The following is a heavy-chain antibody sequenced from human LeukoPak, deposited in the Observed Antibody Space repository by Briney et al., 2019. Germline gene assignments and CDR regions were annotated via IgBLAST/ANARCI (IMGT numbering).Heavy chain of an antibody. CDR1: GFTSSDYY. J-gene: IGHJ4*02. V-gene: IGHV3-11*06. CDR2: ISSSDTYT. D-gene: IGHD6-19*01. CDR3: ARGPYSIGSSADY. Sequence: SLRFSCAAAGFTSSDYYMSWIHMAPEEVLEWGSYISSSDTYTNYADSVKGPFTISRDNAKNSLYLQMNSLRAEDTAVYYCARGPYSIGSSADYWGQGTLVTVSS.